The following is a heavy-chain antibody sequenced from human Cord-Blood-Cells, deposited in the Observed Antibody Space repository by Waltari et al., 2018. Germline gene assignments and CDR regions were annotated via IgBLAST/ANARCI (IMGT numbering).Heavy chain of an antibody. CDR1: GGSFSGYY. V-gene: IGHV4-34*01. CDR3: ARVGFWSGYDY. J-gene: IGHJ4*02. D-gene: IGHD3-3*01. Sequence: QVQLQQWGAGLLKPSETLSLTCAVYGGSFSGYYWSWIRQPPGKGLEWIGERNHSGSPNCTPSLNSRVTISVDTAKNQFSLKLSSVTAADTAVYYCARVGFWSGYDYWGQGTLVTVSS. CDR2: RNHSGSP.